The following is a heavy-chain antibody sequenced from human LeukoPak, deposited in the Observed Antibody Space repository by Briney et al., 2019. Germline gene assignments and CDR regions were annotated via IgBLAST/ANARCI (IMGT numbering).Heavy chain of an antibody. J-gene: IGHJ4*02. CDR3: AKNAWYCLDY. V-gene: IGHV4-4*02. D-gene: IGHD6-13*01. CDR1: GDSISNNIW. Sequence: SETLSLTCTVSGDSISNNIWWSWLRQPPGKGLEWIGEIFHSGSTNYNPSLKSRVTISLDKSKNQVALRVDSLTAADTAVYYCAKNAWYCLDYWGQGTLVTVSS. CDR2: IFHSGST.